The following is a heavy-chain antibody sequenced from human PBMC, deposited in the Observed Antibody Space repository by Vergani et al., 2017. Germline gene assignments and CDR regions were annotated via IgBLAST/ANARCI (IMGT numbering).Heavy chain of an antibody. V-gene: IGHV3-30*03. D-gene: IGHD2-2*02. Sequence: QVQLVESGGGVVQPGTSLRLSCVVSGFALNRHAMYWVRQAPGKGLEWVVGISFDGTNEYYPDLVTVRFTISRAIAKNTLYLQVRSLRLEDTGVYHCVRDRGLCAGGRCYTEAWDYWGQGTQVTVSS. CDR1: GFALNRHA. J-gene: IGHJ4*02. CDR2: ISFDGTNE. CDR3: VRDRGLCAGGRCYTEAWDY.